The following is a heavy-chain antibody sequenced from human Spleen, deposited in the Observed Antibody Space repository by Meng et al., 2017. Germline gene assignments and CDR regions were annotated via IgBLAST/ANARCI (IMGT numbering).Heavy chain of an antibody. CDR2: IYYSGST. CDR1: GYSITGSYN. D-gene: IGHD5-24*01. V-gene: IGHV4-38-2*02. CDR3: ARDRRDGYIDDAFDI. Sequence: SETLSLTCAVSGYSITGSYNWGWIRQSPGKGLEWIGSIYYSGSTYYNPSLKSRVTISVDTSKNQFSLKLSSVTAADTAVYYCARDRRDGYIDDAFDIWGQGTMVTVSS. J-gene: IGHJ3*02.